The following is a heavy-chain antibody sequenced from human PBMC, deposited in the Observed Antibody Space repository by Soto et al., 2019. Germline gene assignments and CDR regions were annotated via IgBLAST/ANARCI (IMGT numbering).Heavy chain of an antibody. CDR3: ARDGLGSSGYMSY. D-gene: IGHD3-22*01. CDR2: IYYSGST. V-gene: IGHV4-31*03. CDR1: GGSISSGGYY. Sequence: SETLSLTCTVSGGSISSGGYYWSWIRQHPGKGLEWIGYIYYSGSTYYNPSLKSRVTIPVDTSKNQFSLKLSSVTAADTAVYYCARDGLGSSGYMSYWGQGTLVTVSS. J-gene: IGHJ4*02.